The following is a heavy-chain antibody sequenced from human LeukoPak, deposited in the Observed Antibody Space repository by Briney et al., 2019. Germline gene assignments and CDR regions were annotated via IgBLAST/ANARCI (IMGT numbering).Heavy chain of an antibody. V-gene: IGHV3-21*01. CDR3: ARESNPYYDFWSAPYYYGMGV. J-gene: IGHJ6*02. CDR2: ISSSSSYI. Sequence: GGSLRLSCAASGFTFSSYSMNWVRQAPGKGLEWVSSISSSSSYIYYADSVKGRFTISRDNAKNSLYLQMNSLRAEDTAVCYCARESNPYYDFWSAPYYYGMGVWGQGTTVTVSS. CDR1: GFTFSSYS. D-gene: IGHD3-3*01.